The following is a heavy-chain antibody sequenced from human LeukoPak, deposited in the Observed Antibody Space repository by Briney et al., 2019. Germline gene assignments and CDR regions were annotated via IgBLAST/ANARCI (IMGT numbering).Heavy chain of an antibody. Sequence: PGGSLRLSCAASGFTFSSYAMSWVRQAAGKGLEWVSAISGSGGSTYYADSVKGRFTISRDNSKNTLYLQMNSLRAEDTAVYYCAKAAVSSGWYTHGDYWGQGTLVTVSS. CDR3: AKAAVSSGWYTHGDY. V-gene: IGHV3-23*01. CDR1: GFTFSSYA. CDR2: ISGSGGST. D-gene: IGHD6-19*01. J-gene: IGHJ4*02.